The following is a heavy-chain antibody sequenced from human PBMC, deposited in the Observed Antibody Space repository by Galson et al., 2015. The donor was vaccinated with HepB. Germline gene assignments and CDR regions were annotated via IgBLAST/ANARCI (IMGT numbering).Heavy chain of an antibody. CDR2: IRSKAYGGTT. Sequence: SLRLSCAASGFTFGDYAMSWFRQAPGKGLEWVGFIRSKAYGGTTEYAASVKGRFTISRDDSKSIAYLQMNSLKTEDTAVYYCTRNRDIVVVPAAPHAEWGDYWGQGTLVTVSS. J-gene: IGHJ4*02. CDR3: TRNRDIVVVPAAPHAEWGDY. CDR1: GFTFGDYA. V-gene: IGHV3-49*03. D-gene: IGHD2-2*01.